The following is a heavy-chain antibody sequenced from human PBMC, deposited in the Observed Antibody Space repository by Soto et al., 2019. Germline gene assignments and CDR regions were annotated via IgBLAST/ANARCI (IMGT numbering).Heavy chain of an antibody. J-gene: IGHJ6*02. V-gene: IGHV3-23*01. CDR1: GFTFSSYA. CDR2: ISGSGGIT. Sequence: GGSLRLSCAASGFTFSSYAMSCVRQVPGKGLEWVSAISGSGGITYYADSVKGRFTISRDNSKNTLYLQMNSLRAEDTAVYYCAKVLGEVSSTGMDVWGQGTKASVSS. CDR3: AKVLGEVSSTGMDV. D-gene: IGHD3-16*01.